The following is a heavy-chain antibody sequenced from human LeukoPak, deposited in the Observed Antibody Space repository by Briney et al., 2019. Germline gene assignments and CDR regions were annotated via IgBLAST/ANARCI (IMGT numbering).Heavy chain of an antibody. CDR3: ARIYYDSGAYYRRAFYI. Sequence: PSETLSLTCTVSGGSISTYYWSWIRQPPGKGLEWIAYIYNSGSTKSNPSLKSRVTISVDTSKKQFSLRLSSVTDADTAVYYCARIYYDSGAYYRRAFYIWGQGGMVSVSS. D-gene: IGHD3-22*01. V-gene: IGHV4-59*01. J-gene: IGHJ3*02. CDR2: IYNSGST. CDR1: GGSISTYY.